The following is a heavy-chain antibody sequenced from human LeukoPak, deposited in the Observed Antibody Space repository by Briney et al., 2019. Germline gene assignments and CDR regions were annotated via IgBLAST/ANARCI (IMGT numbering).Heavy chain of an antibody. V-gene: IGHV1-18*01. CDR1: GYTFTSYG. Sequence: EASVKVSCKASGYTFTSYGIGWVRQAPGQGLEWMGWISAYNGNTNYAQKLQGRVTMTTDTSTSTACMELRSLRSDGTAVYYCARDSIGYCSGGSCNVYYYYGMDVWGQGTTVTVSS. CDR3: ARDSIGYCSGGSCNVYYYYGMDV. J-gene: IGHJ6*02. D-gene: IGHD2-15*01. CDR2: ISAYNGNT.